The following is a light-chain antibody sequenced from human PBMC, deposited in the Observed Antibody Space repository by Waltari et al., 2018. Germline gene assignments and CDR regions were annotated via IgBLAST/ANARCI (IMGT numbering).Light chain of an antibody. V-gene: IGLV2-14*01. CDR3: TSFTSASTWV. CDR2: AVT. J-gene: IGLJ3*02. CDR1: RSDVGASNY. Sequence: QSALTQPASVSGSPGPSITIPCTGPRSDVGASNYVSWCQQPPGKAPKLIIYAVTNRPSGVSARFSGSKSGNTASLTISGLQPEDEADYYCTSFTSASTWVFGGGTKLTVL.